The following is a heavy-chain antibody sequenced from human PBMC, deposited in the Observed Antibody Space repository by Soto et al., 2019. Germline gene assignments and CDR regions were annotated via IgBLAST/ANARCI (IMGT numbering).Heavy chain of an antibody. CDR1: GYTFTSYG. Sequence: ASVKVSCKASGYTFTSYGISWVRQAPGQGLEWMGWISAYNGNTNYAQKLQGRVTMTTDTSTSTAYMELRSLRSDDTAVYYCARDSPYYYGSGSYPNGFDYWGQGTLVTVSS. V-gene: IGHV1-18*04. D-gene: IGHD3-10*01. CDR3: ARDSPYYYGSGSYPNGFDY. CDR2: ISAYNGNT. J-gene: IGHJ4*02.